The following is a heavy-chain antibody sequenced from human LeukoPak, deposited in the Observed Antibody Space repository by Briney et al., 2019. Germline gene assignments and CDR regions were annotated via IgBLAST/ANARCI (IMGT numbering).Heavy chain of an antibody. CDR1: GFTFDDYA. CDR2: ISWNSGSI. CDR3: AKYGGESGVAFDS. Sequence: SLRLSCAASGFTFDDYAMHWVRQAPGKGLEWVSGISWNSGSIGYADSVRGRFTISRDNAENSLFLQMNSLRGEDTAVYYCAKYGGESGVAFDSWGQGTLVTVSS. J-gene: IGHJ4*02. V-gene: IGHV3-9*01. D-gene: IGHD2-21*01.